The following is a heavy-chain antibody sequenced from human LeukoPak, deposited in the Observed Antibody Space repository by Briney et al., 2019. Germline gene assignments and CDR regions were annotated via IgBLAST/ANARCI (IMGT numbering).Heavy chain of an antibody. J-gene: IGHJ4*02. CDR3: ARAWTGREIDY. V-gene: IGHV4-30-4*07. CDR1: DSPITTAAYS. D-gene: IGHD1-1*01. CDR2: ISYSGTT. Sequence: SETLSLTCAVSDSPITTAAYSWSWTRQPPGRGLEWIGCISYSGTTYYNPSLRSRLTISRDTSNNQFSLKLSSVTASDTALYYCARAWTGREIDYWGQGILVTVSS.